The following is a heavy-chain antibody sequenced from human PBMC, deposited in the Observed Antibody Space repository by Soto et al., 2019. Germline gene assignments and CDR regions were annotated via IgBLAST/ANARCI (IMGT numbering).Heavy chain of an antibody. D-gene: IGHD1-7*01. V-gene: IGHV4-4*07. Sequence: QVQLQESGPGLVRPSETLSLTCTVSGGSMSSYRWSWIRQPAGKGLEWIGRLNTYGNTHYNPSLKSRVTVSVDTSRHQFFLTLRSVTAADSAVYHCGRESGETWDYEASWGHGPPVTVSS. CDR1: GGSMSSYR. CDR3: GRESGETWDYEAS. CDR2: LNTYGNT. J-gene: IGHJ5*01.